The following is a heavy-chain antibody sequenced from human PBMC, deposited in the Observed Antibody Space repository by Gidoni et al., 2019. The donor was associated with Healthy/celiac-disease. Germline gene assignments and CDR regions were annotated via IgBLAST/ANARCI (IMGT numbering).Heavy chain of an antibody. J-gene: IGHJ5*02. D-gene: IGHD3-10*01. CDR1: GFTFSNAW. Sequence: EVQLVESGGGLVTPGGSLRLSCAASGFTFSNAWMSWVRQAPGKGLEWVGRIKNKTDGGTTDYAAPVKGRFTISRDDSKNTLYLQMNSLKTEDTAVYYCTTSYFAWGQGTLVTVSS. CDR2: IKNKTDGGTT. CDR3: TTSYFA. V-gene: IGHV3-15*01.